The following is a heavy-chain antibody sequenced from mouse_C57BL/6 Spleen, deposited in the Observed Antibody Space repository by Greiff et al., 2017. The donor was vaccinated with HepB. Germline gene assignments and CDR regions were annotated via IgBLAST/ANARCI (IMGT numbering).Heavy chain of an antibody. CDR1: GYAFSSSW. D-gene: IGHD1-1*01. V-gene: IGHV1-82*01. Sequence: QVQLKESGPELMKPGASVKISCKASGYAFSSSWMNWVKQRPGKGLEWIGRIYPGDGDTNYNGKFKGKATLTADKSSSTAYMQLSSLTSEDSAVYFCAREDYYGSSFPYWYFDVWGTGTTVTVSS. CDR3: AREDYYGSSFPYWYFDV. CDR2: IYPGDGDT. J-gene: IGHJ1*03.